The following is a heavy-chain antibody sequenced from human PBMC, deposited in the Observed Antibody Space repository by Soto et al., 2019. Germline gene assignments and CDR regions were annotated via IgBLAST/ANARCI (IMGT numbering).Heavy chain of an antibody. J-gene: IGHJ4*02. CDR2: VSAHNGYT. V-gene: IGHV1-18*01. Sequence: QVQLVQSGPDVKKPGASVKVSCNSSGFTFTSYGFSWVRQAPGEGLEWMGWVSAHNGYTTYAQTFLGRVTMTTDPSTNTFYMELRSVTSFHTAVYNCARAGTSVAVALCHSWGQGTLITVSS. CDR1: GFTFTSYG. D-gene: IGHD6-19*01. CDR3: ARAGTSVAVALCHS.